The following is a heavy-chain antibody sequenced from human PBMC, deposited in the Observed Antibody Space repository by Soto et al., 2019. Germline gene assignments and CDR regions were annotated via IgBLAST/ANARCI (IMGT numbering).Heavy chain of an antibody. CDR2: INWNSGSI. Sequence: EVQLVESGGGLVQPGRSLRLSCAASGFTFDDYAMHWVRQVPGKGLEWVSGINWNSGSIGYADSVKGRFAISRDNAKNSLHLQMNRRRAEVTAFYDCVKEESINWYRGRFRHWGQGTLVNVSS. J-gene: IGHJ1*01. CDR3: VKEESINWYRGRFRH. V-gene: IGHV3-9*01. D-gene: IGHD6-13*01. CDR1: GFTFDDYA.